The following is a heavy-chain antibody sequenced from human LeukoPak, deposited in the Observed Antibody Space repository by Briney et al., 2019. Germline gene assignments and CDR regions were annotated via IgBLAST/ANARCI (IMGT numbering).Heavy chain of an antibody. J-gene: IGHJ4*02. CDR2: IYSGGST. Sequence: GGSLRLSCAASGFTVSSNYMSWVRQAPGKGLEWVSVIYSGGSTYYADSVKGRFTISRDNSKNTLYLQMNSLRTEDTAMYYCARRDDNSAYDYWGQGTLVTVSS. CDR1: GFTVSSNY. D-gene: IGHD5-24*01. V-gene: IGHV3-66*01. CDR3: ARRDDNSAYDY.